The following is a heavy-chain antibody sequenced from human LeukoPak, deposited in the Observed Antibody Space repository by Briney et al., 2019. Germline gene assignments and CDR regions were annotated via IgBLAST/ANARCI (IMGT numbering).Heavy chain of an antibody. CDR2: INPNSGAA. CDR1: GYTFTGYY. CDR3: TSLVRGRPY. Sequence: ASVKVSCKASGYTFTGYYMHWVRQAPGQGLEWMGWINPNSGAAGYAQKFQGRVTMTRNTSINTAYLVLSSLTSEDTAIYYCTSLVRGRPYWGQGTLVPVSS. V-gene: IGHV1-8*02. D-gene: IGHD3-10*01. J-gene: IGHJ4*02.